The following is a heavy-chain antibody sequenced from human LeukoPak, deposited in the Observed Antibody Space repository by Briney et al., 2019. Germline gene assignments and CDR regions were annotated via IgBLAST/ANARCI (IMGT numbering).Heavy chain of an antibody. CDR3: ARAPQRSYQHNWFDP. V-gene: IGHV4-34*01. CDR1: GGSFSGYY. CDR2: INHSGST. J-gene: IGHJ5*02. Sequence: SETLSLTCAVYGGSFSGYYWSWIRQPPGKGLEWIGEINHSGSTNYNPSLKSRVTISVDTSKNQFSLKLSSVTAADTAVYYCARAPQRSYQHNWFDPWGQGTLATVSS. D-gene: IGHD2-21*01.